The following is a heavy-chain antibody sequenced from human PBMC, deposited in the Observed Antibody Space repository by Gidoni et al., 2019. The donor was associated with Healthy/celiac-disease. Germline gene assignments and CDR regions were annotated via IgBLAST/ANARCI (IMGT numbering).Heavy chain of an antibody. D-gene: IGHD2-15*01. CDR2: ISSNSRYI. J-gene: IGHJ4*02. CDR3: TRPYCRGGSCYSGDLFDY. Sequence: EVQLVESGGGLVKPGGSLRLSCAASGFTFSSYSRTWVRQAPGKGLEWVSFISSNSRYIYYADSVKGRFTISRDNAKNSLYLQMNSLRAEDTAVYYCTRPYCRGGSCYSGDLFDYWGQGTLVTVSS. CDR1: GFTFSSYS. V-gene: IGHV3-21*01.